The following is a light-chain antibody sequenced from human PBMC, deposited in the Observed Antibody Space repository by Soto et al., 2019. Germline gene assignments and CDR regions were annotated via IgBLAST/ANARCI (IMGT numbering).Light chain of an antibody. J-gene: IGLJ2*01. Sequence: QSALTQPASVSGSPGQSITISCTGTSSDVGAYNYVSWYQQHPGKAPKLIIYEVSKRPSGVPDRFSGSKSGNRASLTVSGLQAEDEADYYCSSYAGTNNFVVFGGGTKLTVL. V-gene: IGLV2-8*01. CDR1: SSDVGAYNY. CDR3: SSYAGTNNFVV. CDR2: EVS.